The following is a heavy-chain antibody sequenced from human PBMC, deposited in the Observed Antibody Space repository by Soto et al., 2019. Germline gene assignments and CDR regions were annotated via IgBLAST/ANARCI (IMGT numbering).Heavy chain of an antibody. D-gene: IGHD2-15*01. CDR3: ARGYCSGGSCYTYNWFDP. Sequence: QVQLVQSGAEVKKPGSSVKVSCKASGGTFSSYAISWVRQAPGQGLEWMGGIIPIFGTANYAQKFQGRVTITADESTSTAYMELSSLRSEDTALYYCARGYCSGGSCYTYNWFDPWGQGTLVTVSS. J-gene: IGHJ5*02. CDR2: IIPIFGTA. CDR1: GGTFSSYA. V-gene: IGHV1-69*01.